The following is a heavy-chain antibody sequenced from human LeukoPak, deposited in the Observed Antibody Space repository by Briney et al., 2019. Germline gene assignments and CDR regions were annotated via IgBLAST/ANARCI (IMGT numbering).Heavy chain of an antibody. CDR1: GGSISSGSYY. D-gene: IGHD1-26*01. V-gene: IGHV4-61*02. Sequence: SETLSLTCTVSGGSISSGSYYWSWIRQPAGKGLEWIGRIYTSGSTNYNPSLKSRVTISVDTSKNQFSLKLSSVTAADTAVYYCARDRVGATRGGGDFDYWGQGTLVTVSS. CDR3: ARDRVGATRGGGDFDY. CDR2: IYTSGST. J-gene: IGHJ4*02.